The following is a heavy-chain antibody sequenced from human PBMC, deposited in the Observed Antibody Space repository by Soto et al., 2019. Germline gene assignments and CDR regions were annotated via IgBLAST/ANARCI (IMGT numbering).Heavy chain of an antibody. J-gene: IGHJ4*02. V-gene: IGHV4-39*01. CDR2: IYYSGST. CDR3: ATLGAARPFDY. Sequence: SETLSLTCTVSGGSISSSSFYWGWIRQPPGKGLEWIGSIYYSGSTYYNPSLKSRVTISVDTSKNQFPLKLSSVTAADTAVYYCATLGAARPFDYWGQGTLVTVSS. D-gene: IGHD6-6*01. CDR1: GGSISSSSFY.